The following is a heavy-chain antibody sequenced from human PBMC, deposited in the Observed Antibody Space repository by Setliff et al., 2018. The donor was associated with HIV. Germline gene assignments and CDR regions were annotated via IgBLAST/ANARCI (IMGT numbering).Heavy chain of an antibody. CDR3: SRAAYDAVDWLYP. D-gene: IGHD1-1*01. Sequence: SETLSLTCAVSSESIVSYYWNWIRQPPGRGLEWIGYIHTSGRTKYNPSLKSRLTILVDTSKKQFSLRLTSVTAADTAVYYCSRAAYDAVDWLYPWGQGTLVTVSS. J-gene: IGHJ5*02. V-gene: IGHV4-4*08. CDR2: IHTSGRT. CDR1: SESIVSYY.